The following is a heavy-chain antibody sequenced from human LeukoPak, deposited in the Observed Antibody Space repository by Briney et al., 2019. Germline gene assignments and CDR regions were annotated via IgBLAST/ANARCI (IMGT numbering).Heavy chain of an antibody. J-gene: IGHJ5*01. V-gene: IGHV3-23*01. Sequence: GGSLRLSCAASGFTFSTYAMSWVRQAAGKGLEWVSLISGSGGGTYYADSVKGRFTISRDNSKNTLYLQLNSLTTEDTAVYYCARHRGATIPAARFDSWGQGTLVTVSS. CDR2: ISGSGGGT. D-gene: IGHD5-24*01. CDR1: GFTFSTYA. CDR3: ARHRGATIPAARFDS.